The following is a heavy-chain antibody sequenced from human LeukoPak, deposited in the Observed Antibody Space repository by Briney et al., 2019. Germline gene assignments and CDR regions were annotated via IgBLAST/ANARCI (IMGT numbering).Heavy chain of an antibody. J-gene: IGHJ6*03. CDR1: GGSISSYY. V-gene: IGHV4-59*01. D-gene: IGHD2-2*01. CDR3: AREREDPYCSSTSCSLGYYYYYYMDV. CDR2: IYYSGST. Sequence: PSETLSLTCTVSGGSISSYYWSWIRQPPGKGLEWIGYIYYSGSTNYYPSLKSRVTISVDTSKNQFSLKLSSVTAADTAVYYCAREREDPYCSSTSCSLGYYYYYYMDVWGKGTTVTVSS.